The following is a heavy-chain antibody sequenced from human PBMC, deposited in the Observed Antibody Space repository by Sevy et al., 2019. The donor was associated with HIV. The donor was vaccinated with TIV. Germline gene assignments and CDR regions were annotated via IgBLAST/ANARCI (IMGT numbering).Heavy chain of an antibody. CDR2: ISYSGSS. CDR3: ALLAYGDYVGYIDP. V-gene: IGHV4-61*01. CDR1: GGSLNSGSYY. D-gene: IGHD4-17*01. J-gene: IGHJ5*02. Sequence: SETLSLTCTVSGGSLNSGSYYWSWIRQPPGKGLEWIGYISYSGSSNSNYSLKSRVTISVHTSNNQFSLKLSSVTAADSAIYYCALLAYGDYVGYIDPWGQGTLVTVSS.